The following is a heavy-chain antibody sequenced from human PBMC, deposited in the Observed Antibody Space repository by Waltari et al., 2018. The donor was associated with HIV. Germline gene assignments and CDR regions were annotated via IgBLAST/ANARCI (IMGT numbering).Heavy chain of an antibody. CDR3: ARTIFGVMITSDFFYGMDV. CDR2: ISFDGNNA. D-gene: IGHD3-3*01. Sequence: QEQLVASGGGVAQPGRSLRLSCSASGFIFGDYALPWGRQAPGKGLELVGLISFDGNNAYYADSVKGRFTISRDNSKNTMSLQMNSLRSDDTALYYCARTIFGVMITSDFFYGMDVWGQGTTVTVS. J-gene: IGHJ6*02. CDR1: GFIFGDYA. V-gene: IGHV3-30-3*01.